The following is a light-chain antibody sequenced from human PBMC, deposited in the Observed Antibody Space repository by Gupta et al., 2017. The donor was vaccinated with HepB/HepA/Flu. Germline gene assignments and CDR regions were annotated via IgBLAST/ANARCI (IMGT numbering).Light chain of an antibody. CDR1: NNNVGSQG. J-gene: IGLJ3*02. CDR2: RNN. V-gene: IGLV10-54*04. CDR3: PTGETSLSGWV. Sequence: QAGLTQPPSVSTGLRQTATLTCIGDNNNVGSQGAAWRQQHHGHPPKLLFYRNNNRPSGIPERFSASTSGNTASLTIIGLQAEEEADYYWPTGETSLSGWVFGGGTKLTVL.